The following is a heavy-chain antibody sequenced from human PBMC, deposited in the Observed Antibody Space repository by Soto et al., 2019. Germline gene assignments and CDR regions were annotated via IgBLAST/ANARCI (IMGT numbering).Heavy chain of an antibody. D-gene: IGHD3-3*01. Sequence: EVQLVESGGGLVQPGGSLRLSCAASGFSFSRYWIHWVRQAPGKGLVWVSRINSDGSSTTYADSVKGRFTISRDNAKNTLYLHMNSLRAEDTAVYYCAREEIFGVVIDAFDIWGQGTMVTVSS. J-gene: IGHJ3*02. CDR2: INSDGSST. CDR3: AREEIFGVVIDAFDI. CDR1: GFSFSRYW. V-gene: IGHV3-74*01.